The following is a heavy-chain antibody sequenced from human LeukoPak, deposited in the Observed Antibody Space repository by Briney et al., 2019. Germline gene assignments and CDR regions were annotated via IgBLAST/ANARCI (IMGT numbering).Heavy chain of an antibody. CDR2: FHPEDGEA. D-gene: IGHD3-3*02. CDR1: GYTPTEVS. V-gene: IGHV1-24*01. CDR3: STGSFHFDQ. Sequence: ASVKVSCKVSGYTPTEVSMHWVRQAPGKGLEWMAGFHPEDGEAIYAQRLQGRVTLTEDTSSDTAYMELSSLRSEDTAVYYCSTGSFHFDQWGQGTLVTVSS. J-gene: IGHJ4*02.